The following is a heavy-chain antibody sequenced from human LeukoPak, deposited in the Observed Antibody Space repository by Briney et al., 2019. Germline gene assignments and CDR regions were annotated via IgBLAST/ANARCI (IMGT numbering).Heavy chain of an antibody. Sequence: SETLSLTCTVSGGSISSYYWSWIRQPPGKGLEWIGEINHSGSTNYNPSLKSRVTISVDTSKNQFSLKLSSVTAADTAVYYCARGRMVRGVITPLNYWGQGTLVTVSS. J-gene: IGHJ4*02. CDR3: ARGRMVRGVITPLNY. V-gene: IGHV4-34*01. D-gene: IGHD3-10*01. CDR2: INHSGST. CDR1: GGSISSYY.